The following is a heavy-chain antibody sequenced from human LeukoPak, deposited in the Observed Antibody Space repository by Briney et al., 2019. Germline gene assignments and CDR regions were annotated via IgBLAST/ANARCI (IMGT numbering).Heavy chain of an antibody. J-gene: IGHJ3*02. CDR2: IYHSGST. CDR3: ARDGPYGVPAFDI. Sequence: PSETLSLTCTVSGDSISSSNSYWGWIRQPPGKGLEWIGSIYHSGSTYYNPSLKSRVTISVDTSKNQFSLKLSSVTAADTAVYYCARDGPYGVPAFDIWGQGTMVTVSS. CDR1: GDSISSSNSY. D-gene: IGHD4-17*01. V-gene: IGHV4-39*07.